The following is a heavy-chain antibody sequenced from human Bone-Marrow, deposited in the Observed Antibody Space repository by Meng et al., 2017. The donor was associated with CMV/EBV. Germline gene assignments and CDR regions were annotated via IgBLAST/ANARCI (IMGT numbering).Heavy chain of an antibody. CDR2: INPNSGGT. J-gene: IGHJ6*02. CDR3: ARVIVATSGYYYGMDV. Sequence: ASVKVSCKASGYTFTGYYMHWVRQAPGQGLEWMGWINPNSGGTNYAQKFQGRVTMTRDTSISTAYMELSRLRSDDTAVYYCARVIVATSGYYYGMDVWGQGTTVTVSS. D-gene: IGHD5-12*01. V-gene: IGHV1-2*02. CDR1: GYTFTGYY.